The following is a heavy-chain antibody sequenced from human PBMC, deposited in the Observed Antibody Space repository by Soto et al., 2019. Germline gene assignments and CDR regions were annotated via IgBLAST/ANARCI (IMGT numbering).Heavy chain of an antibody. V-gene: IGHV1-18*01. J-gene: IGHJ6*02. CDR1: GYRFTNNG. Sequence: QVQMVQSGAEVKKPGASVKVSCKSSGYRFTNNGAYWVRQAPGEGLERVGGISANSRDTKYAQAYEGRVPISTDTATNTAYMELRSLRSDDTATYFCARDFDFGVWGQGTSVTVSS. CDR3: ARDFDFGV. D-gene: IGHD3-9*01. CDR2: ISANSRDT.